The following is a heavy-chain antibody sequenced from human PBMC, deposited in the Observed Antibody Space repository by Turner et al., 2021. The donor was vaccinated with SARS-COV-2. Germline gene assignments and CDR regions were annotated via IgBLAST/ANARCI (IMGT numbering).Heavy chain of an antibody. CDR3: ARGPRGYDFWSGYPNWFDP. D-gene: IGHD3-3*01. CDR2: INPNSGGT. J-gene: IGHJ5*02. V-gene: IGHV1-2*02. Sequence: QVQLVRSAAEVKKPGASVKVSCKASGYTFSGYYMHWVRQAPGQGLEWLESINPNSGGTTYAQKFQGRVTMTSDTSISTAYMELSKLSCDDTAVYYCARGPRGYDFWSGYPNWFDPWGQGTLVTVSS. CDR1: GYTFSGYY.